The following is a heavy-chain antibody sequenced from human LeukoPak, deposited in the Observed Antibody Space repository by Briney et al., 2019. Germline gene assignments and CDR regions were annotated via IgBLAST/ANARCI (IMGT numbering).Heavy chain of an antibody. CDR1: GFTFSKVW. D-gene: IGHD3-22*01. V-gene: IGHV3-15*01. CDR3: TTDLSELDDSGYYAKYFHH. CDR2: IKSKTNGGTI. J-gene: IGHJ1*01. Sequence: GGSLRLSCAASGFTFSKVWMSWVRQAPGKGLEWVGRIKSKTNGGTIDYAAPVKGRLTISRHDSKDTLFLQMNSLKTEDTAVYCCTTDLSELDDSGYYAKYFHHWGQGTLVSLFS.